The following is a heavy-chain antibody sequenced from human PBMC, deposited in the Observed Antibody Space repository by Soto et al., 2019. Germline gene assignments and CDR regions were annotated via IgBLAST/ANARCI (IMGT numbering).Heavy chain of an antibody. J-gene: IGHJ6*02. CDR3: ATFNFTRTGDNYYYDMDV. V-gene: IGHV1-18*04. CDR2: ITTHNGDT. Sequence: QVQLVQSGAEVKRPGASVKVSCKASGDTLKTFDVSWVRQAPGQGPEWMAWITTHNGDTNFAQKFRGRVSLTADTSAATGFMELRNLRSDDTGVYFCATFNFTRTGDNYYYDMDVWGQGTTVTVS. CDR1: GDTLKTFD. D-gene: IGHD1-1*01.